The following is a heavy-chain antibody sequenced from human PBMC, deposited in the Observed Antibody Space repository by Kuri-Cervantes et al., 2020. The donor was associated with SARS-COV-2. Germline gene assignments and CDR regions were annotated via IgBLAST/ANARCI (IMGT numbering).Heavy chain of an antibody. D-gene: IGHD3-3*01. CDR3: ARTRFLEWSYIQH. CDR1: GGSFSGYY. CDR2: INHSGST. V-gene: IGHV4-34*01. Sequence: GSLRLSCAVYGGSFSGYYWSWIRQPPGKGLEWIGEINHSGSTNYNPSLKSRVTISVDTSKNQFSLKLSSVTAADTAVYYCARTRFLEWSYIQHWGQGTLVTVSS. J-gene: IGHJ1*01.